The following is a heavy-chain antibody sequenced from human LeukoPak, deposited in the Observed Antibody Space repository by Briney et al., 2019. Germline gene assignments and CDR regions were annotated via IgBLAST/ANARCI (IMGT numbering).Heavy chain of an antibody. V-gene: IGHV5-51*01. CDR1: GYSFTSYW. CDR2: IYTGDSDT. D-gene: IGHD3-22*01. J-gene: IGHJ4*02. CDR3: ARGGYYYDSSGYYRLDY. Sequence: GESLKISCKGSGYSFTSYWIGWVRQMPGKGLEWMGIIYTGDSDTRYSPSFQGQVTISADKSISTAYLQWSSLKASDTAMYYCARGGYYYDSSGYYRLDYWGQGTLVTVSS.